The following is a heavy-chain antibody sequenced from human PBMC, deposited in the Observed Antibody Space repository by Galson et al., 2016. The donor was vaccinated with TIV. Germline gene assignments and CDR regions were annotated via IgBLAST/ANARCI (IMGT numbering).Heavy chain of an antibody. CDR2: ITHSGST. Sequence: ETLSLTCAVYGGSFSVYYWSWIRQPPGKGLEWIGEITHSGSTNYNPSLKSRVTISVDTSKSQFSLKLSSVTAADTAVYYCARGRIAPRVVGYYYYPMDVWGQGTTVTVSS. D-gene: IGHD6-6*01. V-gene: IGHV4-34*01. J-gene: IGHJ6*02. CDR3: ARGRIAPRVVGYYYYPMDV. CDR1: GGSFSVYY.